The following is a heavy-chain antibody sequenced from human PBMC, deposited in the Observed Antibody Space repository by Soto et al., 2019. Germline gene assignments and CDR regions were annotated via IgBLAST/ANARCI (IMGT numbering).Heavy chain of an antibody. J-gene: IGHJ4*02. D-gene: IGHD5-12*01. V-gene: IGHV4-59*01. CDR2: VSYSGST. Sequence: SETLSLTCTVSGGSMSTYYWSWIRQPPGKGLEWIGYVSYSGSTNYNPSLKSRVTISVDTSKNQFSLKLNSVTAADTALYYCARWSDGSVYAYYFDYWGQGTLVTVSS. CDR1: GGSMSTYY. CDR3: ARWSDGSVYAYYFDY.